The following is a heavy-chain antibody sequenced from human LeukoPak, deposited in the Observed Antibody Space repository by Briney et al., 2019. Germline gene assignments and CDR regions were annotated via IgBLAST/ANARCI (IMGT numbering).Heavy chain of an antibody. CDR1: GDSINNYD. Sequence: SETLSRTCTVSGDSINNYDWTWLRQPPGKGLEWIGYIYYTGSTNYNPSLRSRVTMSVDRSKNQFSLKLSSVTAADTAVYYCARHGIYYGLGSSYGLPNWFDPWGQGTLVTVSS. V-gene: IGHV4-59*08. CDR3: ARHGIYYGLGSSYGLPNWFDP. D-gene: IGHD3-10*01. J-gene: IGHJ5*02. CDR2: IYYTGST.